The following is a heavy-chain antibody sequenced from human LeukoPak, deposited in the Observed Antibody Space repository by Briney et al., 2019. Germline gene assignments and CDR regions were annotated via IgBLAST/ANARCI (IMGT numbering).Heavy chain of an antibody. D-gene: IGHD5-24*01. CDR2: INHSGST. J-gene: IGHJ3*02. Sequence: SETLSLTCAVYGGSFSGYYWSWIRQPPGKGLEWIGEINHSGSTNYNPSLKSRVTISVDTSKNQFSLKLSSVTAADTAVYYCAGRDGYNRDDAFDIWGQGTMVTVSS. V-gene: IGHV4-34*01. CDR3: AGRDGYNRDDAFDI. CDR1: GGSFSGYY.